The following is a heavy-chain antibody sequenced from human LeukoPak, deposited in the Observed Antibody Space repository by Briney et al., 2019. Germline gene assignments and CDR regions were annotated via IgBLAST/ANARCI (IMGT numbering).Heavy chain of an antibody. D-gene: IGHD6-13*01. CDR2: INSDGSWT. CDR3: AKTRPLXSSSXSHGDY. Sequence: GGSLRLSCAASGNYWMHWVRQAPGKGLVWVLHINSDGSWTSYADSVKGRFTISRDNSKNTLYLQMNSLRAEDTAVYYCAKTRPLXSSSXSHGDYWGQGTLVTVSS. CDR1: GNYW. J-gene: IGHJ4*02. V-gene: IGHV3-74*01.